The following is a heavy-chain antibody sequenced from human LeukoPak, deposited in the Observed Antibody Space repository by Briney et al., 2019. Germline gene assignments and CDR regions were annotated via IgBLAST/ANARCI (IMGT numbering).Heavy chain of an antibody. CDR1: GGSISSSSYY. CDR3: ARVGRRVSYYDSSGYYYYDAFDI. Sequence: PSETLSLTCTVSGGSISSSSYYWSWIRQPPGKGLEWIGYIYYGGSTNYNPSLKSRVTISVDTSKNQFSLKLSSVTAADTAVYYCARVGRRVSYYDSSGYYYYDAFDIWGQGTMVTVSS. J-gene: IGHJ3*02. CDR2: IYYGGST. D-gene: IGHD3-22*01. V-gene: IGHV4-61*01.